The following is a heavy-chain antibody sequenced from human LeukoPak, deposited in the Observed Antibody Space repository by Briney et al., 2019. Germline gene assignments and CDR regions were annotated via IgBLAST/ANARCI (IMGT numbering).Heavy chain of an antibody. CDR3: ARYYDYGSGSYTFDY. V-gene: IGHV3-20*04. J-gene: IGHJ4*02. D-gene: IGHD3-10*01. CDR1: GFTFDDYG. CDR2: INWIGGST. Sequence: GGSLRLSCAAYGFTFDDYGMSWVRQAPGKGLEWVSGINWIGGSTGYADSVKGRFTISRDNAKNSLYLQMNSLRAEDTALYYCARYYDYGSGSYTFDYWGQGTLVTLSS.